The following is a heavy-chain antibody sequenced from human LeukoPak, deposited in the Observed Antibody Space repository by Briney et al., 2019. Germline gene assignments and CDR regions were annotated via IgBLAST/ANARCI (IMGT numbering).Heavy chain of an antibody. CDR2: IYYSGST. J-gene: IGHJ4*02. V-gene: IGHV4-39*01. CDR1: GGSISSSSYY. CDR3: ARLVPYSSNWYFDY. Sequence: PSETLSLTCTVSGGSISSSSYYWGWIRQPSGKGLEWIGSIYYSGSTYYNPSLKSRVTIPVDTSKNQFSLKLSSVTAADTAVYFCARLVPYSSNWYFDYWGQGTLVTVSS. D-gene: IGHD6-13*01.